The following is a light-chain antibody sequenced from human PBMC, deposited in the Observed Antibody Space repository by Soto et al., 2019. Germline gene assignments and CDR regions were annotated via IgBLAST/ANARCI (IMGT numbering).Light chain of an antibody. V-gene: IGKV1-5*01. J-gene: IGKJ1*01. CDR2: DAS. CDR1: QSITSQ. Sequence: DIQMTQSPSTLSGSVGDRVTITCRASQSITSQLAWYEQRPGKAPKLLIYDASSLESGVPSRFSGSGSGTEFTLTITSLQPEDFATYYCQQYDMLGPGTKVDI. CDR3: QQYDM.